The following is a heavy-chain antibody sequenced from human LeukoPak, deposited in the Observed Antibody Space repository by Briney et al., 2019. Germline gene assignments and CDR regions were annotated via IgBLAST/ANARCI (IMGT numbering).Heavy chain of an antibody. CDR1: GYSISSGYY. Sequence: SETLSLTCAVSGYSISSGYYWGWIRQPPGKGLEWIGSIYHSGSTYYNPSLKSRVTISVDTSKNQFSLKLSSVTAADTAVYCCARLDIVVVPAAIGINDAFDIWGEGTMVTVSS. V-gene: IGHV4-38-2*01. J-gene: IGHJ3*02. CDR2: IYHSGST. CDR3: ARLDIVVVPAAIGINDAFDI. D-gene: IGHD2-2*02.